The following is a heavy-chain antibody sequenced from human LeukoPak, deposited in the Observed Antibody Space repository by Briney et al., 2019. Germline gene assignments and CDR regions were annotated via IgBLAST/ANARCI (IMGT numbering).Heavy chain of an antibody. V-gene: IGHV4-39*01. CDR2: IYYSETT. J-gene: IGHJ4*02. D-gene: IGHD3-22*01. CDR1: GDSASRSTYY. CDR3: ARQGDSNGYSTLDY. Sequence: SETLSLTCTVSGDSASRSTYYWGWIRQPPGKGLEWIGTIYYSETTYYNPSLKSRVTISVDSSKNQFSLKVTSVTATDTAVYYCARQGDSNGYSTLDYWGQGILVTVSS.